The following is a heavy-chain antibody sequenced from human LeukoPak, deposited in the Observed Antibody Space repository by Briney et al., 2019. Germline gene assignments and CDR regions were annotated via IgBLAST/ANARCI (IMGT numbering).Heavy chain of an antibody. CDR1: GFTFSSYS. D-gene: IGHD1-26*01. CDR3: AREVGATTFDY. J-gene: IGHJ4*02. V-gene: IGHV3-21*01. CDR2: ISSSSSYI. Sequence: GGSLRLSCAASGFTFSSYSMNWVRQAPGKGLEWVSSISSSSSYIYYADSVQGRFTISRDNAKNSLYLQMNSLRAEDTAVYYCAREVGATTFDYWGQGTLVTVSS.